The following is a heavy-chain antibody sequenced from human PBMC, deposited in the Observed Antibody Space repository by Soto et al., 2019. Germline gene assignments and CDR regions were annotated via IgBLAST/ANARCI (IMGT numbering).Heavy chain of an antibody. CDR3: ARGGRNCGGDCYSRRHDAFDI. V-gene: IGHV3-13*05. CDR1: GFTFSSYD. Sequence: PGGSLRLSCAASGFTFSSYDMHWVRQATGKGLEWVSAIGTAGDPYYPGSVKGRFTISRENAKNSLYLQMNSLRAGDTAVYYCARGGRNCGGDCYSRRHDAFDIWGQGTMVTVSS. D-gene: IGHD2-21*02. CDR2: IGTAGDP. J-gene: IGHJ3*02.